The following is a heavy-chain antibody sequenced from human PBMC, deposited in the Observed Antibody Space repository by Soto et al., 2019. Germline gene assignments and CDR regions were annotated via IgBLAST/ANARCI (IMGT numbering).Heavy chain of an antibody. CDR1: GYTFTSYY. D-gene: IGHD2-15*01. V-gene: IGHV1-46*01. Sequence: QVQLVQSGAEVKKPGASVKVSCKASGYTFTSYYMHWVRQAPGQGLEWMGIINPTSSTSYAQKFQGRVTMTRDTYKSTVYMELSSLRSEDTAVYYCARVYCSGGSCYGIDYWGQGTLVTVSS. CDR3: ARVYCSGGSCYGIDY. CDR2: INPTSST. J-gene: IGHJ4*02.